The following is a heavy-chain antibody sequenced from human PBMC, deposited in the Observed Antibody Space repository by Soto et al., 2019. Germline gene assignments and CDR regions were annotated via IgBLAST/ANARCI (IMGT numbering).Heavy chain of an antibody. D-gene: IGHD1-20*01. J-gene: IGHJ5*02. CDR1: GFTFSSYW. CDR3: ARDPITGTSGNWFDP. V-gene: IGHV3-74*01. Sequence: GGSLRLSCAASGFTFSSYWMHWVRQAPGKGLVWVSRINSDGSSTSYADSVKGRFTISRDNAKNTLYLQMNSLRAEDTAVYYCARDPITGTSGNWFDPWGQGTLVTVSS. CDR2: INSDGSST.